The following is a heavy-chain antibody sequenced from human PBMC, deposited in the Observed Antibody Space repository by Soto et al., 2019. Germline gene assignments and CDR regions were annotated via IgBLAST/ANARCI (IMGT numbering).Heavy chain of an antibody. J-gene: IGHJ5*02. D-gene: IGHD6-13*01. CDR2: IYYSGST. Sequence: SETLSLTCTVSGGSISSSSYYWGWIRQPPGKGLEWIGSIYYSGSTYYNPSLKSRVTISVDTSKNQFSLKLSSVTAADTAVYYCARNKQGGQQLVRLHNRFDPWGQGTLVTVSS. CDR1: GGSISSSSYY. CDR3: ARNKQGGQQLVRLHNRFDP. V-gene: IGHV4-39*01.